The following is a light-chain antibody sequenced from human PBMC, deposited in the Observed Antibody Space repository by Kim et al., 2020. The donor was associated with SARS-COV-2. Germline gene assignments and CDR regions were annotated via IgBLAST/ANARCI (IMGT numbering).Light chain of an antibody. V-gene: IGKV3-20*01. CDR2: GAS. CDR3: HEYSSAPCT. J-gene: IGKJ5*01. CDR1: PGSGSRS. Sequence: SSREGAAPTCRAGPGSGSRSFAWYQQKPGQAPRLLIYGASSRATGIPARFSGSGSGTEFTLTISRLEPEDFALYYCHEYSSAPCTFGQGTRREIK.